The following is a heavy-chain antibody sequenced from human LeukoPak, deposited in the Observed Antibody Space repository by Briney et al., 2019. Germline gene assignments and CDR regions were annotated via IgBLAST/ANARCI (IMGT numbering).Heavy chain of an antibody. CDR1: GGSFSGYY. D-gene: IGHD3-10*01. Sequence: SETLSLTCAVYGGSFSGYYWSWIRQPPGKGLEWIGEINHSGSTNYDPSLKSRVTISVDTSKNQFSLKLSSVTAADTAVYYCARPYGSGSYYFDYWGQGTLVTVSS. V-gene: IGHV4-34*01. J-gene: IGHJ4*02. CDR2: INHSGST. CDR3: ARPYGSGSYYFDY.